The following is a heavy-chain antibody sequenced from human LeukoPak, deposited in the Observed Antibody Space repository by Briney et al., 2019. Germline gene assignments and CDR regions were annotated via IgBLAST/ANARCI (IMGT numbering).Heavy chain of an antibody. J-gene: IGHJ3*02. CDR2: IIPIFGTA. CDR1: GGTFSSYA. D-gene: IGHD2-2*01. Sequence: EASVKVSCKASGGTFSSYAISWVRQAPGQGLEWMGGIIPIFGTANYAQKFQGRVTITTDESTSTAYMELSSLRSEDTAVYYCAREGYCSSTSCPHAFDIWGQGTMVTVSS. V-gene: IGHV1-69*05. CDR3: AREGYCSSTSCPHAFDI.